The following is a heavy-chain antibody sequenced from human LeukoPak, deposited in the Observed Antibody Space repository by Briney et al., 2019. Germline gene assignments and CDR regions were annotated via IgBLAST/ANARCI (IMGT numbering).Heavy chain of an antibody. Sequence: GGSLRLSCAASGFTFSSYGMHWVRQAPGKGLEWVAVISYDGSNKYYADSVKGRFTISRDNSKNTLYLQMNSLRAEDTAVYYCAKASGSCSGGSCYCFDYWGQGTLVTVSS. CDR3: AKASGSCSGGSCYCFDY. V-gene: IGHV3-30*18. J-gene: IGHJ4*02. CDR2: ISYDGSNK. D-gene: IGHD2-15*01. CDR1: GFTFSSYG.